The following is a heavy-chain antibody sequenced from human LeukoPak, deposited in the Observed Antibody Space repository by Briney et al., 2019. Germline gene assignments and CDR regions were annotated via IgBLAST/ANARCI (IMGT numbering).Heavy chain of an antibody. Sequence: GGSLRLSCAPPGFSFSSYWMHWVRQAPEKRRVWVSHINTDGSSTNYADSVKGRFTISRDNAKNTLHLQMNRLRAEDTAVYYCEFREMVFDYWGQGTLVTVSS. V-gene: IGHV3-74*01. CDR1: GFSFSSYW. D-gene: IGHD5-24*01. CDR3: EFREMVFDY. CDR2: INTDGSST. J-gene: IGHJ4*02.